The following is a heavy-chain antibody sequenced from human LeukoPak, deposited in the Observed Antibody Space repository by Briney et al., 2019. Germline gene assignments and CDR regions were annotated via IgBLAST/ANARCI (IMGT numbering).Heavy chain of an antibody. Sequence: SGPTLVNPTQTLTLTCTFSGFSLSTSGVGVGWIRQPPGKALEWLALIYWDDDKRYSSSLKSRLTITKDTSKNQVVLTMTNMDPVDTATYYCAHRSEGSGSDDYWGQGTLVTVSS. V-gene: IGHV2-5*02. CDR3: AHRSEGSGSDDY. CDR1: GFSLSTSGVG. CDR2: IYWDDDK. J-gene: IGHJ4*02. D-gene: IGHD3-10*01.